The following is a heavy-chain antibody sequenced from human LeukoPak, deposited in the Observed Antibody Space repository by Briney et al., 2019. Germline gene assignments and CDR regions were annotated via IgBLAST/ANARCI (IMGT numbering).Heavy chain of an antibody. CDR1: GGSVSSGSYY. V-gene: IGHV4-61*01. CDR3: AREVRPRDAFDI. CDR2: IYHSGST. D-gene: IGHD6-25*01. Sequence: PSETLSLTCTVSGGSVSSGSYYWSWIRQPPGKGLEWIGYIYHSGSTNYNPSLKSRVTISVDTSKNQFSLKLSSVTAADTAVYYCAREVRPRDAFDIWGQGTMVTVSS. J-gene: IGHJ3*02.